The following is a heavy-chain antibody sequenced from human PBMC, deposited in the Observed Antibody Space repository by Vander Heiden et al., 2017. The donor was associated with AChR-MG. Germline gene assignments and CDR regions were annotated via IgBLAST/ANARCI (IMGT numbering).Heavy chain of an antibody. J-gene: IGHJ3*02. CDR1: GFTFSSYS. CDR2: ISSSSSYI. D-gene: IGHD2-15*01. CDR3: ARDSGYCSGGSCYSGLYDAFDI. Sequence: EVQLVESGGGLVKPGGSLRLSCAASGFTFSSYSMTWVRQAPGKGLEWVSSISSSSSYIYYADSVKGRFTISRDNAKNSLYLQMNSLRAEDTAVYYCARDSGYCSGGSCYSGLYDAFDIWGQGTMVTVSS. V-gene: IGHV3-21*01.